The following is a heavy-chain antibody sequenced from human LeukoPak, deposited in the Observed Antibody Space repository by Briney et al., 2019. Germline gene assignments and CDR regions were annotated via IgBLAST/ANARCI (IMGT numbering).Heavy chain of an antibody. CDR3: AKDYYYDSSGYYVVY. CDR1: GFTFSSYA. V-gene: IGHV3-23*01. Sequence: PGGSLRLSCAASGFTFSSYAMSWVRQAPGKGLEWVSAISGSGGTTYYADSVKGRFTISRDNSKNTLYLQMNSLRAKDTAVYYCAKDYYYDSSGYYVVYWGQGTLVTVSS. CDR2: ISGSGGTT. D-gene: IGHD3-22*01. J-gene: IGHJ4*02.